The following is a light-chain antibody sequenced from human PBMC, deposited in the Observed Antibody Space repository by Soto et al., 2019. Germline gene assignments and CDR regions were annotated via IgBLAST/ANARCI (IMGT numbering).Light chain of an antibody. CDR1: QNVRSNY. CDR2: DVS. CDR3: QQYGTSPRT. J-gene: IGKJ2*01. Sequence: VLTQSPATLSLSPGERATLSCGASQNVRSNYLGWYQQKPGLAPRLLIYDVSTRATGIPDRFSGSGSGTDFTLTITRLESEDSAVYYCQQYGTSPRTFGQGTKLEIK. V-gene: IGKV3D-20*01.